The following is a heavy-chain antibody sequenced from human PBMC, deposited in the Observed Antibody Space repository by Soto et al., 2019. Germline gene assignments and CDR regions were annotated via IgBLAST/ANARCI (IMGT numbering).Heavy chain of an antibody. D-gene: IGHD3-3*01. V-gene: IGHV3-64*04. J-gene: IGHJ5*02. Sequence: GGSPRLSFSSSGFTFRRYGMHWGRQAPGEGLEIVSAILSHGGTTYYADSVRGRFTISRDNSKNTLYLQMNSLRAEDTAVYYCAKGQSTYYDFWSRYYDWFDPWGQGTLVTVSS. CDR2: ILSHGGTT. CDR1: GFTFRRYG. CDR3: AKGQSTYYDFWSRYYDWFDP.